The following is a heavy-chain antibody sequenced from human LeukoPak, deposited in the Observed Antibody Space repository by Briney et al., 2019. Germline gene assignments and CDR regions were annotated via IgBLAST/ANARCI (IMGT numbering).Heavy chain of an antibody. CDR3: ALAHPSITGTTGWFDP. V-gene: IGHV1-2*02. D-gene: IGHD1-20*01. CDR1: GYTFTGYY. CDR2: INPNSGGT. Sequence: ASVKVSCKASGYTFTGYYMHWVRQAPGQGLEWMGWINPNSGGTNYAQKFQGRVTMTRDTSISTDYMELSRLRSDDTPVYHCALAHPSITGTTGWFDPWGQGTLVTVSS. J-gene: IGHJ5*02.